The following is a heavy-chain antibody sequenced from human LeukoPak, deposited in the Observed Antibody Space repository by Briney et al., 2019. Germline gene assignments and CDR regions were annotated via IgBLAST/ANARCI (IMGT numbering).Heavy chain of an antibody. J-gene: IGHJ6*02. D-gene: IGHD7-27*01. V-gene: IGHV4-34*01. Sequence: SETLSLTCAVYGGSFSGYYWSWIRQPPGKGLEWIGEINHSGSTNYNPSLKSRVTISVDTSKNQFSLKLSSVTAADTAVYYCARPPGYYYYYYVMDVWGQGTTVTVSS. CDR3: ARPPGYYYYYYVMDV. CDR1: GGSFSGYY. CDR2: INHSGST.